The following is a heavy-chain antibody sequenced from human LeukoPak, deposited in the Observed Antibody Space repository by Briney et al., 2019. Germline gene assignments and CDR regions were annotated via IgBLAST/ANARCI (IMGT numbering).Heavy chain of an antibody. J-gene: IGHJ6*03. CDR2: INPNSGGT. CDR3: ARRIAAAGTWYYYYYMDV. Sequence: ASVKVSCKASGYTFTGYYMHWVRQAPGQGLEWMGWINPNSGGTNYAQRFQGRVTMTRDTSISTAYMELSRLRSDDTAVYYCARRIAAAGTWYYYYYMDVWGKGTTVTVSS. D-gene: IGHD6-13*01. V-gene: IGHV1-2*02. CDR1: GYTFTGYY.